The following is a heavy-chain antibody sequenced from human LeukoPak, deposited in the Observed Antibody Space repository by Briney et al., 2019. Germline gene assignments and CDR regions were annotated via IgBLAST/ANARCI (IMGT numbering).Heavy chain of an antibody. CDR2: ISSNGGRT. Sequence: GGSLRLSCSASGFXFSSYAIHWVRQAPGKGLESVSAISSNGGRTSYADSVKGRFTISRDNSKNTVYLHMSSLRPEDTAVYYCVKGPYYYGSGSYYDYWGQGNLVTVSS. CDR1: GFXFSSYA. D-gene: IGHD3-10*01. CDR3: VKGPYYYGSGSYYDY. V-gene: IGHV3-64D*09. J-gene: IGHJ4*02.